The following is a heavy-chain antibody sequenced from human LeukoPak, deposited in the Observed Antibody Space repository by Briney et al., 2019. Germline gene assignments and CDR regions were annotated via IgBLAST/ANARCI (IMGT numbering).Heavy chain of an antibody. V-gene: IGHV3-30*18. D-gene: IGHD3-10*01. J-gene: IGHJ4*02. CDR2: ITFDGNSK. CDR3: AKDLSYGSYSFYS. CDR1: GFPFSIYG. Sequence: PGGSLRLSCAASGFPFSIYGMHWVRQAPGKGLEWVAIITFDGNSKSYADSVKGRFTVSRDNSKNTLYLQMSSLRTEDTAVYYCAKDLSYGSYSFYSWGQGALVTVSS.